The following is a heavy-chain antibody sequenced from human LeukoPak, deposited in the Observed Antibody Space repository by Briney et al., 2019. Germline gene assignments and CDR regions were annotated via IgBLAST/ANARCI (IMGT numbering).Heavy chain of an antibody. CDR2: ISVYNGNT. CDR1: GYTFTSYG. D-gene: IGHD2-2*01. CDR3: ARGGLYCSSTSCYGIEY. V-gene: IGHV1-18*04. J-gene: IGHJ4*02. Sequence: ASVKVSCKAAGYTFTSYGISWVRQAPGQGLEWMGWISVYNGNTNYAQKLQGRVTMTTDTSTSTVYMELRSLRSDDTAVYYCARGGLYCSSTSCYGIEYWGQGTLVTVSS.